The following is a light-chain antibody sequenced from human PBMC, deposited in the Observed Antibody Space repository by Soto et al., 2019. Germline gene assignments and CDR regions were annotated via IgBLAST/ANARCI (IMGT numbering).Light chain of an antibody. V-gene: IGKV1-5*03. Sequence: DIQMTQSPSTLSGSVGDRVTITCRASQTISSWLAWYQQKPGKAPKLLIYKASTLKSGVPSRFSGSGSGTEFTLTIGSLQPHDFATYYCQHYNSYSEEFGQGTKVELK. CDR2: KAS. CDR1: QTISSW. J-gene: IGKJ1*01. CDR3: QHYNSYSEE.